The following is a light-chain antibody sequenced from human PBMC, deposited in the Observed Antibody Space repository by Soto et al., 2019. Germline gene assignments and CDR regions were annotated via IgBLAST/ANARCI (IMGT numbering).Light chain of an antibody. CDR2: EVN. J-gene: IGLJ3*02. Sequence: QSALTRPASVSGSPGQSITISCTGTSSDVGSCNCVSWYQQHPGKAPTLMIYEVNKRPSGVSNRFSGSKSGNTASLTISGLQAEDDADYYCCSSVGSPNWVFGAGTKLTVL. CDR3: CSSVGSPNWV. V-gene: IGLV2-23*02. CDR1: SSDVGSCNC.